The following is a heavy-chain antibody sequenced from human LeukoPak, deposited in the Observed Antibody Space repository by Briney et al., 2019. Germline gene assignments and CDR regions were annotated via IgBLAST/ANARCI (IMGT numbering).Heavy chain of an antibody. V-gene: IGHV1-2*02. J-gene: IGHJ5*01. CDR2: IYPNIGNA. CDR3: ARMDLDGGDSMGFDS. Sequence: ASVNVSCKASGYTFTGYFMHWVRQAPGQGLEWVGWIYPNIGNASYAQKFQGRVTMTRDRSIHTAYMELSRLTSDDTAVYYCARMDLDGGDSMGFDSWGQGTLVTVSS. D-gene: IGHD2-21*02. CDR1: GYTFTGYF.